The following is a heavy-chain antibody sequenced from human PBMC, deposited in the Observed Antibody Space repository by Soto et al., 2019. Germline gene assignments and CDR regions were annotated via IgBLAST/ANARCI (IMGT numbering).Heavy chain of an antibody. CDR2: IYSTGTT. Sequence: ESGGGLIQPGGSLKPSCAASGFTVGNNYMSWVRQAPGKGLEWVSLIYSTGTTKYADSVKGRFTVSRDNAKNTLYLQMNSLRAEDTAVYYCAKDGRGSGSHYNSFGYWGQGTLVTVSS. J-gene: IGHJ4*02. D-gene: IGHD3-10*01. CDR3: AKDGRGSGSHYNSFGY. V-gene: IGHV3-53*01. CDR1: GFTVGNNY.